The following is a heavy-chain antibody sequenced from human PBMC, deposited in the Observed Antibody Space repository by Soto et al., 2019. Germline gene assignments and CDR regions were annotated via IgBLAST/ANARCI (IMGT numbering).Heavy chain of an antibody. Sequence: QITLKESGPTLVQRTQTLTLTCTFSGFSLSTSGVGVGWFRQRPGKALEWLALIYWDDGKGYSPSLKSRLTSTKDTPKNQLDLKINEMDPADTATYYCAHRPPYSSNGDVDGFDRWGQGTLVTVSS. D-gene: IGHD6-13*01. J-gene: IGHJ5*02. V-gene: IGHV2-5*02. CDR1: GFSLSTSGVG. CDR3: AHRPPYSSNGDVDGFDR. CDR2: IYWDDGK.